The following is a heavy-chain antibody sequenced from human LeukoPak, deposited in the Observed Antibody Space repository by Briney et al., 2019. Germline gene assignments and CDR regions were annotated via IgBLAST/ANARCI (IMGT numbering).Heavy chain of an antibody. J-gene: IGHJ6*03. V-gene: IGHV4-59*01. D-gene: IGHD6-13*01. CDR3: ARTTEAHSWRTRYYDYYMDV. Sequence: PSETLSLTCTVSGGSISSYYWSWIRQPPGKGLEWIGYIHYSGSTNYNPSLKSRVTISVDTSKNQFSLKLRSVTAADTAVYYCARTTEAHSWRTRYYDYYMDVWGKGTTVTVSS. CDR1: GGSISSYY. CDR2: IHYSGST.